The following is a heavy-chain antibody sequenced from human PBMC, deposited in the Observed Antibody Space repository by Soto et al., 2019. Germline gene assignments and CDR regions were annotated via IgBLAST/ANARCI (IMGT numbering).Heavy chain of an antibody. CDR3: AKESGWHPFEI. CDR1: GFTFSSYA. CDR2: ISGSGGST. V-gene: IGHV3-23*01. J-gene: IGHJ3*02. Sequence: EVQLLESGGGLVQPGGSLRLSCAASGFTFSSYAMSWVRQAPGKGLEWVSAISGSGGSTYYADSVKGRFTISRDNAKNPLYLQVNSLRAEDTVVYYCAKESGWHPFEIWGQGTMVTVSS. D-gene: IGHD6-19*01.